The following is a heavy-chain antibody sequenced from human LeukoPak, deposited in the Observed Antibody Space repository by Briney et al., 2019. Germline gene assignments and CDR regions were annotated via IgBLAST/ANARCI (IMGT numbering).Heavy chain of an antibody. Sequence: KASQTLSLTCTVSGGSISSGDYYWSRIRQPPGKGLEWIGYIYYSGSTYYNPSLKSRVTISVDTSKNQFSLKLSSVTAADTAVYYCAREVRYYYYMDVWGKGTTVTVSS. CDR1: GGSISSGDYY. J-gene: IGHJ6*03. D-gene: IGHD4-23*01. CDR3: AREVRYYYYMDV. CDR2: IYYSGST. V-gene: IGHV4-30-4*08.